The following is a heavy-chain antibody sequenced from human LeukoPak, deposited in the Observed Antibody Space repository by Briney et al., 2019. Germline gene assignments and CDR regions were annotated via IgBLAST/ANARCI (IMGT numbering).Heavy chain of an antibody. CDR3: ARFETVAAKPLEY. D-gene: IGHD6-19*01. V-gene: IGHV3-7*04. CDR2: INRDGREE. Sequence: SLRPSRAVSGFAFSNYWMTWVRQAPGTGGQGVANINRDGREEYYVDSVKGRFTISRDNAKNSLSLQMSSLRAEDTAVYYCARFETVAAKPLEYWGQGTLVSVSS. CDR1: GFAFSNYW. J-gene: IGHJ4*02.